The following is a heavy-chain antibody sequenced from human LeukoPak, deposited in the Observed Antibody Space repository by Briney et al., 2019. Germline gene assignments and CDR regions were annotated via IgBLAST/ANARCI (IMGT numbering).Heavy chain of an antibody. V-gene: IGHV3-53*01. D-gene: IGHD3-22*01. J-gene: IGHJ4*02. CDR2: IYSGGST. CDR1: GFTVSSNY. Sequence: PGGSLSLSCAASGFTVSSNYMSWVRQAPGKGLEWVSVIYSGGSTYYADSVKGRFTISRDNSKNTLYLQMNSLRAEDTAVYYCARSYYDSSGYYYGLRYYFDYWGQGTLVTVSS. CDR3: ARSYYDSSGYYYGLRYYFDY.